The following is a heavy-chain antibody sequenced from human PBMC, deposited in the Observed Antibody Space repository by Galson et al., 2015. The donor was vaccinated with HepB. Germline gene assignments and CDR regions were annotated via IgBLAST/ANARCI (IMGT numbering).Heavy chain of an antibody. CDR1: GFTFSSYG. CDR2: ISYDGSSK. CDR3: AKDHGLGEVVVPAAMGGMDV. D-gene: IGHD2-2*01. J-gene: IGHJ6*02. V-gene: IGHV3-30*18. Sequence: SLRLSCAASGFTFSSYGMHWVRQAPGKGLEWVAVISYDGSSKYYADSVKGRFTISRDNSKNTLYLQMNSLRAEDTAVYYCAKDHGLGEVVVPAAMGGMDVWGQGATVTVSS.